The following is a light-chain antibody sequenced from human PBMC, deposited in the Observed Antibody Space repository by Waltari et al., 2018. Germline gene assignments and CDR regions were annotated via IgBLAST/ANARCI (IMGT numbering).Light chain of an antibody. CDR3: ALYMGSGIWV. Sequence: QTVVTQEPSLSVFPGGTVTLHCALSSGPLSSTSHSTWYQQTPGQAPRTLVYKANARSSGVPDRFSGSILGNTAALTITGAQADDESDYYCALYMGSGIWVFGGGTRLTVL. CDR2: KAN. V-gene: IGLV8-61*01. CDR1: SGPLSSTSH. J-gene: IGLJ3*02.